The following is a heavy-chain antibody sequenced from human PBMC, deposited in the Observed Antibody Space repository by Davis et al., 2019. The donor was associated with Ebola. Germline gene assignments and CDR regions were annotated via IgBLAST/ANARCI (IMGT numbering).Heavy chain of an antibody. D-gene: IGHD3-10*01. V-gene: IGHV3-23*01. J-gene: IGHJ4*02. Sequence: PGGSLRLSCPPSGFTFSSYAMSWFRQAPGEGLEWVSAISAGGGSPYYADSVKGRFTVSRDNSKKTLFLQMKSLRAEDTAVYYCAKDSLGSGSYYKNYFDYWGQGILVTVSS. CDR1: GFTFSSYA. CDR3: AKDSLGSGSYYKNYFDY. CDR2: ISAGGGSP.